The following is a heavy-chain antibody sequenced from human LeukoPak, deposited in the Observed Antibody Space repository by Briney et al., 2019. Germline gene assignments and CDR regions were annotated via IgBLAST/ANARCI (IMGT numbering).Heavy chain of an antibody. Sequence: PGESLKISCKGSGYSFTSYWIGWVRQLPGKGLEWMGIIYPGDSDTRYSPSFQGQVTISADKSISTAYLQWSSLKASDTAMYYCARLGQGWEDTAMPLNAFDIWGQGTMVTVSS. CDR3: ARLGQGWEDTAMPLNAFDI. CDR1: GYSFTSYW. J-gene: IGHJ3*02. CDR2: IYPGDSDT. V-gene: IGHV5-51*01. D-gene: IGHD5-18*01.